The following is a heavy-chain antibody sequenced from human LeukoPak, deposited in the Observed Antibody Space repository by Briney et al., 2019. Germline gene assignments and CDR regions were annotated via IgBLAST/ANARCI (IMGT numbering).Heavy chain of an antibody. CDR3: AREDSPYDSSGYYGYYYYMDV. V-gene: IGHV3-11*04. D-gene: IGHD3-22*01. Sequence: GGSLRLSCAASGFTFSDYYMSWIRQAPGKGLEWVSYISSSGSTIYYADSVKGRFTISRDNAKNSLYLQMNSLRAEDTAVYYCAREDSPYDSSGYYGYYYYMDVWGKGTTVTVSS. J-gene: IGHJ6*03. CDR1: GFTFSDYY. CDR2: ISSSGSTI.